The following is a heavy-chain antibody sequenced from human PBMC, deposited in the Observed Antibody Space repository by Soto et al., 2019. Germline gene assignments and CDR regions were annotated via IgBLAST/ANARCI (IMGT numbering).Heavy chain of an antibody. V-gene: IGHV3-30*18. Sequence: PGGSLRLSCAASGFTFSSYGMHWVRQAPGKGLEWVAVISYDGSNKYYADSVKGRFTISRDNSKNTLYLQMNSLRAEDTAVYYCVKDQLLFLPLHYYMDVWGKGTTVTVSS. D-gene: IGHD3-3*01. CDR3: VKDQLLFLPLHYYMDV. CDR2: ISYDGSNK. CDR1: GFTFSSYG. J-gene: IGHJ6*03.